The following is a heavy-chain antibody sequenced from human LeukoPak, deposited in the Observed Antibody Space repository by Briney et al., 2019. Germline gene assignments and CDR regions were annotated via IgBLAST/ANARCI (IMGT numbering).Heavy chain of an antibody. Sequence: SETLSLTCTVSGYSISSGYYWGWIRQPPGKGLEWIGSIYHSGSTYYNPSLKSRVTISVDTSKNQFSLKLSSVTAADTAVYYCARAGVWGSYRSDYWGQGTLVTVSS. V-gene: IGHV4-38-2*02. J-gene: IGHJ4*02. CDR1: GYSISSGYY. D-gene: IGHD3-16*02. CDR3: ARAGVWGSYRSDY. CDR2: IYHSGST.